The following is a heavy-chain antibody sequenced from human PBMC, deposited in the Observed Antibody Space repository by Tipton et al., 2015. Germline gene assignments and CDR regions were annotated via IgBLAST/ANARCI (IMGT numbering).Heavy chain of an antibody. J-gene: IGHJ4*02. CDR1: AYSISTDYY. Sequence: TLSLTCAVSAYSISTDYYWVWIRQPPGKGLEWIGTISHSGSTYYTPSLKSRVTISADTSKNQFSLRLSSVTAADTAAYYCACHDYDLLTRDYQTVDYWGQGTVVTVSS. V-gene: IGHV4-38-2*01. CDR2: ISHSGST. CDR3: ACHDYDLLTRDYQTVDY. D-gene: IGHD3-9*01.